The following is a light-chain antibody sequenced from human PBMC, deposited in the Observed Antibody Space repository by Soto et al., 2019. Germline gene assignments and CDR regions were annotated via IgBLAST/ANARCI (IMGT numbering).Light chain of an antibody. Sequence: DIPMTQSPSTLSASVGDRVTITCRASQSISSWLAWYQQKPGKAPKLLIYDASSLESGVPSRFSGSGSGTEFTLTISMLQPDDFATYYCQQYNSYWTFGQGTKVEIK. CDR3: QQYNSYWT. CDR2: DAS. J-gene: IGKJ1*01. CDR1: QSISSW. V-gene: IGKV1-5*01.